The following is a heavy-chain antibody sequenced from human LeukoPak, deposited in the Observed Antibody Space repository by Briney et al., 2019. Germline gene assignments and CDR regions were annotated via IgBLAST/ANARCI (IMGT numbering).Heavy chain of an antibody. D-gene: IGHD2-2*02. Sequence: PGRSLRLSCAASGFTFDDYAMHWVRQAPGKGLEWVSGISWNSGSIGYADSVKGRFTISRDNAENSLYLQMNSLRAEDTAVYYCARGPGPLPAAIRGYFDYWGQGTLVTVSS. CDR2: ISWNSGSI. CDR1: GFTFDDYA. V-gene: IGHV3-9*01. J-gene: IGHJ4*02. CDR3: ARGPGPLPAAIRGYFDY.